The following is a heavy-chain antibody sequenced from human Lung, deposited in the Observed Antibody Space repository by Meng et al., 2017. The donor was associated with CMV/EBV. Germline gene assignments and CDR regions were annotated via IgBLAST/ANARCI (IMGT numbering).Heavy chain of an antibody. CDR2: IYYSGST. CDR3: ARAGPGWFDP. Sequence: CTVSGGSVSSGSYYWSWIRQPPGKGLEWIGYIYYSGSTNYNPSLKSRVTISADTSKNQFSLRLSSVTAADTAVYYCARAGPGWFDPWGQGTPVTVSS. CDR1: GGSVSSGSYY. V-gene: IGHV4-61*01. J-gene: IGHJ5*02.